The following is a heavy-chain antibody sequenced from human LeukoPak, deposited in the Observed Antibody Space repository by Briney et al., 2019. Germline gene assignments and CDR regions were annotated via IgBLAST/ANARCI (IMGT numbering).Heavy chain of an antibody. CDR3: ARDLGGATTWGDY. CDR1: GFTFSSYG. V-gene: IGHV3-33*08. CDR2: IWYDGSNK. J-gene: IGHJ4*02. D-gene: IGHD1-26*01. Sequence: PGGSLRLSCAASGFTFSSYGMHWVRQAPGKGLEWVAVIWYDGSNKYYADSVKGRFTISRDNSKNTLYLQMNSLRAEDTAVYYCARDLGGATTWGDYWGQGTLVTVSS.